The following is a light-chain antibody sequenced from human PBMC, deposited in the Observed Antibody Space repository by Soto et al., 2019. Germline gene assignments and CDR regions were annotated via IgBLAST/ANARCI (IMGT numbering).Light chain of an antibody. Sequence: DIHMTQSPSSLSASVRDTVTITCRASQNIYGYLNWYKQKPGKAPQLLIYGASNLDRGVSSRFSGSGSGTEFTLIISSMQPDDSATYYCQQYTGYSRSFGQGTKVDIK. CDR2: GAS. V-gene: IGKV1-5*01. J-gene: IGKJ1*01. CDR3: QQYTGYSRS. CDR1: QNIYGY.